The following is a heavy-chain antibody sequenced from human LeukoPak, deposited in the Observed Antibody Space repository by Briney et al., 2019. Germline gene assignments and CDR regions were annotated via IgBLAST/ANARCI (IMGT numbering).Heavy chain of an antibody. D-gene: IGHD7-27*01. CDR1: GYNFDTHW. CDR2: IFPGDSDT. CDR3: ARLGTRSYEY. V-gene: IGHV5-51*01. J-gene: IGHJ4*01. Sequence: GESLKISCKGSGYNFDTHWIAWVRQMPGKGLEWMGSIFPGDSDTTYNPSFQGQVTMSADESSSSAFLQWNTLKASDTAMYYCARLGTRSYEYWGQGTLVTVSS.